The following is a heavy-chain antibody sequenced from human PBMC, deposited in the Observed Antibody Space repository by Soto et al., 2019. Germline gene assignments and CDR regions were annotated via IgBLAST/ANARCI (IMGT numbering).Heavy chain of an antibody. V-gene: IGHV3-49*04. CDR2: IRSKAYGGTT. D-gene: IGHD6-13*01. Sequence: PGGSLRLSCTSSGFTFVDYAMSWVRQAPGKGLEWVGFIRSKAYGGTTEYAASVKGRFTISRDDSKSIAYLQMNSLKTEDTAVYYCTRAPRIAAAGGKYYYYYYGMDVWGQGTTVTVSS. CDR3: TRAPRIAAAGGKYYYYYYGMDV. J-gene: IGHJ6*02. CDR1: GFTFVDYA.